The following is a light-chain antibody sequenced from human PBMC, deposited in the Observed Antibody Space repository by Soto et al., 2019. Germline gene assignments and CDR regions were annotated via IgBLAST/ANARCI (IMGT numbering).Light chain of an antibody. Sequence: EIVLTHAPGTLSLSPGERATLSCLASQSVSSNYLAWYQQKPGQAPRLLIYGTYIRATGIPARFSGSGSGTEFTLTISGLQSEDFAVYYCQQYDSSPITFGQGTRLEIK. J-gene: IGKJ5*01. CDR1: QSVSSNY. V-gene: IGKV3-20*01. CDR3: QQYDSSPIT. CDR2: GTY.